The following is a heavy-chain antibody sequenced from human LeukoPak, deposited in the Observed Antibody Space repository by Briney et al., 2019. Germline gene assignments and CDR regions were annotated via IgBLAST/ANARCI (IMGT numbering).Heavy chain of an antibody. D-gene: IGHD4-17*01. CDR3: AKGGSTVTTEDVVDY. CDR2: LSGSGGST. J-gene: IGHJ4*02. V-gene: IGHV3-23*01. Sequence: GGSLRLSCAASGFNFSSYAMSWVRQAPGKGLELVSALSGSGGSTYYADSVKGRFTISRDNSNNTLSLQMNSLRVEDTAVYYCAKGGSTVTTEDVVDYWGQGTLVTVSS. CDR1: GFNFSSYA.